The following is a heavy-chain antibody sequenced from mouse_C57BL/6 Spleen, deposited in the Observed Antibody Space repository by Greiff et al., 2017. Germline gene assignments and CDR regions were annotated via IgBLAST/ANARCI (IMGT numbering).Heavy chain of an antibody. V-gene: IGHV5-17*01. J-gene: IGHJ4*01. D-gene: IGHD2-2*01. Sequence: DVMLVESGGGLVKPGGSLKLSCAASGFTFSDYGMHWVRQAPEKGLEWVAYISSGSSTIYYADTVKGRFTITRDNAKNTLFLQMTSLRSEDTARYYCARGGLRRLAMDYWGQGTSVTVSS. CDR1: GFTFSDYG. CDR3: ARGGLRRLAMDY. CDR2: ISSGSSTI.